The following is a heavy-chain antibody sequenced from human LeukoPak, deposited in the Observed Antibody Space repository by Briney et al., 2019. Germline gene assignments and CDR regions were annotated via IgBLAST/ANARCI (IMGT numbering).Heavy chain of an antibody. CDR1: GFTFSSYA. Sequence: GGSLRLSCAASGFTFSSYAMHWVRQAPGKGLEWVSAISGSGGSTYYADSVKGRFTISRDNSKNTLYLQMNSLRAEDTAVYYCAKDLALYDFWSGYTGGSFDYWGQGTLVTVSS. D-gene: IGHD3-3*01. J-gene: IGHJ4*02. CDR2: ISGSGGST. CDR3: AKDLALYDFWSGYTGGSFDY. V-gene: IGHV3-23*01.